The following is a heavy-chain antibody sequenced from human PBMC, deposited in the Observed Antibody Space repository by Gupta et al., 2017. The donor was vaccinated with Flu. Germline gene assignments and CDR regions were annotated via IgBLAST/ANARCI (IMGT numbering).Heavy chain of an antibody. CDR2: IKSKPDGETT. Sequence: ELHLVESGGGLVKPGGSLRLSCAASGFTFSNAWMSWVRKAPGRGLEWVGRIKSKPDGETTDYGAPVKGRFTISRDDSKNTLYLQMNGLKTEDTAVYYCTTDYCSGGTCYSQLFGPWGQGTLVTVSS. V-gene: IGHV3-15*01. J-gene: IGHJ5*02. D-gene: IGHD2-15*01. CDR3: TTDYCSGGTCYSQLFGP. CDR1: GFTFSNAW.